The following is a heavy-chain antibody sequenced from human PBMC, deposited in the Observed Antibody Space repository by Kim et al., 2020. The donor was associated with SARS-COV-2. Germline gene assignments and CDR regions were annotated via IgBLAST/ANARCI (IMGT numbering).Heavy chain of an antibody. Sequence: GGSRRLSCAASGFSFSSYAMNWVRQAPGKGLEWVSAISSSSSYINYADSVKGRFSISRDNAKNSLYLQMNSLTAEDTALYYCARDHYSRSAYRLRWGYG. V-gene: IGHV3-21*04. J-gene: IGHJ6*01. CDR3: ARDHYSRSAYRLRWGYG. D-gene: IGHD6-13*01. CDR1: GFSFSSYA. CDR2: ISSSSSYI.